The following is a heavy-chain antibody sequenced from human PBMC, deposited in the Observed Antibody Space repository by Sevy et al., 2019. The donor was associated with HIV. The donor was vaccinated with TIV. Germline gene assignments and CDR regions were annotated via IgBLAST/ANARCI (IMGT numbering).Heavy chain of an antibody. J-gene: IGHJ5*02. CDR1: GYTFTNYW. CDR2: IDPSDSYT. Sequence: GESLKISCKGSGYTFTNYWINWVRQMPGKGLEWTGRIDPSDSYTNYSPSFQGHVTISADKSISTAYLQWSSLKASDTAMYYCARLDCGGYCSPHWFDPWGQGTLVTVSS. CDR3: ARLDCGGYCSPHWFDP. V-gene: IGHV5-10-1*01. D-gene: IGHD2-21*01.